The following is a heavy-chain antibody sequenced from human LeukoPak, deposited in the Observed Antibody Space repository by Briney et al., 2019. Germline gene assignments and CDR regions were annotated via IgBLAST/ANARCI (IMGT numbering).Heavy chain of an antibody. V-gene: IGHV3-48*01. CDR1: GFTFSSYS. CDR3: ARSGDHYDSSGYYWYFDY. J-gene: IGHJ4*02. D-gene: IGHD3-22*01. CDR2: ISSSYNTI. Sequence: GSLRLSCAASGFTFSSYSMNWVRQAPGKGLEWVSYISSSYNTIYYADSVKGRFTISRDNAKNSLYLQMNSLRAEDTAVYYCARSGDHYDSSGYYWYFDYWGQGTLVTVSS.